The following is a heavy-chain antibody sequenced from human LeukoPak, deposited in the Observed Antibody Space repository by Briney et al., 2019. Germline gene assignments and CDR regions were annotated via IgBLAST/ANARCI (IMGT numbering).Heavy chain of an antibody. CDR3: AKNYCITPRTVFDY. CDR2: ISGSGGST. CDR1: GFTFSSYA. J-gene: IGHJ4*02. V-gene: IGHV3-23*01. Sequence: GGSLRLSCAASGFTFSSYAMSWVRQAPGKGLEWVSVISGSGGSTTYADSVKGRFTISRDNYKNTLYLQMNSLRAEVTAVYYCAKNYCITPRTVFDYCGQGTLVTVSS. D-gene: IGHD3-10*01.